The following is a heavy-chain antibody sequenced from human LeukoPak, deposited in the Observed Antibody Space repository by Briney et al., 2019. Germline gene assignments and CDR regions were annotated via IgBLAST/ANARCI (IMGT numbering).Heavy chain of an antibody. J-gene: IGHJ6*03. CDR1: GYTFTSYG. CDR2: ISSYNGNT. V-gene: IGHV1-18*01. Sequence: ASVKVSCKASGYTFTSYGISWVRQAPGQGLEWMGWISSYNGNTNYAQKLQGRVTMTTDTSTSTAYMELRSLRSDDTAVYYCARRFIAVAGKDYYYYYMDVWGKGTTVTVSS. CDR3: ARRFIAVAGKDYYYYYMDV. D-gene: IGHD6-19*01.